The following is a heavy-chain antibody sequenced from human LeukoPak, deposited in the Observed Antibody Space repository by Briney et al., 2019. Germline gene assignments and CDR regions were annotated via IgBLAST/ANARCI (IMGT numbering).Heavy chain of an antibody. D-gene: IGHD6-13*01. Sequence: GGSLRLSCEASGFTFSSYWMSWVRQAPGQGLEWVANIKQDGSEKYYVDSVKGRFTISRDNAKNSLYLQMNSLRAEDTAVYYCARDLIAAAGAFDYWGQGTLVTVSS. V-gene: IGHV3-7*03. CDR1: GFTFSSYW. CDR3: ARDLIAAAGAFDY. J-gene: IGHJ4*02. CDR2: IKQDGSEK.